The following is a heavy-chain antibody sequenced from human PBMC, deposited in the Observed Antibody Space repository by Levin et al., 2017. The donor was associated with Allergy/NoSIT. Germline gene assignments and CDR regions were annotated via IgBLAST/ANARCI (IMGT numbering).Heavy chain of an antibody. Sequence: SQTLSLTCTVSGGSISSYYWSWIRQPPGKGLEWIGYIYYSGSTNYNPSLKSRVTISVDTSKNQFSLKLSSVTAADTAVYYCARFSGIRYDSSGDRDAFDIWGQGTMVTVSS. CDR2: IYYSGST. V-gene: IGHV4-59*01. CDR1: GGSISSYY. D-gene: IGHD3-22*01. CDR3: ARFSGIRYDSSGDRDAFDI. J-gene: IGHJ3*02.